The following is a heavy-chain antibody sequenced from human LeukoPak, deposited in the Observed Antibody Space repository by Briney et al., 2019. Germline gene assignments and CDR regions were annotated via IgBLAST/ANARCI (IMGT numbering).Heavy chain of an antibody. CDR2: MYPGDSDT. CDR1: GYSFTSYW. J-gene: IGHJ4*02. D-gene: IGHD1-1*01. V-gene: IGHV5-51*01. Sequence: GESLKISCKGSGYSFTSYWIAWVRQIPGKGLEWMGSMYPGDSDTRYSPSFAGQVTISADKSISTAYLQWSSLQASDTAVYYCARRYNWNDYYFDYWGQGTLVIVSS. CDR3: ARRYNWNDYYFDY.